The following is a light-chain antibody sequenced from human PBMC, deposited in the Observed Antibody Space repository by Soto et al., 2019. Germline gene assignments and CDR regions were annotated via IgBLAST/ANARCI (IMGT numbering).Light chain of an antibody. CDR3: QQLNSYSWT. V-gene: IGKV1-9*01. CDR1: QGISSY. J-gene: IGKJ1*01. CDR2: AAS. Sequence: DMHFTQSHSFLSASVGDRVTITCRASQGISSYLAWYQQKPGKAPKLLIYAASTLQSGVPSRFSGSGSGTEFTLTISSLQPEDFATYYCQQLNSYSWTFGQGTKVDIK.